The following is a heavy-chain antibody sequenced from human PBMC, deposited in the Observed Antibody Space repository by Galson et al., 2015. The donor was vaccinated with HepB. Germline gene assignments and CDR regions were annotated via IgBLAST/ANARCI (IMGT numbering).Heavy chain of an antibody. CDR3: ARGTRIGPYSSGAEDVDY. CDR2: IDPSDSYT. V-gene: IGHV5-10-1*01. D-gene: IGHD6-19*01. Sequence: QSGAEVKKPGESLRISCKGSGYSFTSYWISWVRQMPGKGLEWMGRIDPSDSYTNYSPSFQGHVTISADKSISTAYLQWSSLKASDTAMYYCARGTRIGPYSSGAEDVDYWGQGTLVTVSS. CDR1: GYSFTSYW. J-gene: IGHJ4*02.